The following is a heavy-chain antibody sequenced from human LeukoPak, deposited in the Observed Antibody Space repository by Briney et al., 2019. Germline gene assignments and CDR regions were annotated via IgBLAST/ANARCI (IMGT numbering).Heavy chain of an antibody. Sequence: SETLSLTCTVSGGSINGGNYYWTWLRQPAGKGLEWIGRISPSGSTNHNPSLTSRVTISVDTSKNQFSLKLSSVTAADTAVYYCACLTTADAFDIWGQGTMVTVSS. J-gene: IGHJ3*02. CDR3: ACLTTADAFDI. CDR2: ISPSGST. CDR1: GGSINGGNYY. V-gene: IGHV4-61*02. D-gene: IGHD3-22*01.